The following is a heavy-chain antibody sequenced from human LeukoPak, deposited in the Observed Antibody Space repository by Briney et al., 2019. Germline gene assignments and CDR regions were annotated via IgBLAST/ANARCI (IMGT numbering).Heavy chain of an antibody. CDR1: GFTFSNYA. Sequence: GGSLRLSCTVSGFTFSNYAMTWVRQAPGKGLEWLSSISGSGDSTSYADSVKGRFTISRDNSKNTVYLQMNNLRAEDTAVYYCAKLYCSSTTCYRKFSDYWGQGILVTVSS. J-gene: IGHJ4*02. CDR3: AKLYCSSTTCYRKFSDY. V-gene: IGHV3-23*01. CDR2: ISGSGDST. D-gene: IGHD2-2*01.